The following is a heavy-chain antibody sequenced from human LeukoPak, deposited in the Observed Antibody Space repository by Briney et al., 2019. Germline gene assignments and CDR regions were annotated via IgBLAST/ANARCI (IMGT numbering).Heavy chain of an antibody. CDR2: INHSGST. Sequence: SETLSLTCAVYGGSFSGYYWSWIRQPPGKGLEWIGEINHSGSTNYNPSLKSRVTISVDTSKNQFSLKLSSVTAADTAVYYCARDPYSGAYGDTYYYYMDVWGKGTTVTISS. V-gene: IGHV4-34*01. J-gene: IGHJ6*03. D-gene: IGHD1-26*01. CDR3: ARDPYSGAYGDTYYYYMDV. CDR1: GGSFSGYY.